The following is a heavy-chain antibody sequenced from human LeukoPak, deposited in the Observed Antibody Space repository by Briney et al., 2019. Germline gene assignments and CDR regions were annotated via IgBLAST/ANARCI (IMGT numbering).Heavy chain of an antibody. V-gene: IGHV1-46*01. CDR3: ARAASTVTHQGDY. J-gene: IGHJ4*02. CDR2: INPSGGST. Sequence: VASVKVSCKASGYTFTSYYIHWVRQAPEQGLEWMGIINPSGGSTSYAQKFQGRVTMTRDTSTSTVYMELSSLRSEDTAVYYCARAASTVTHQGDYWGQGTLVTVSS. CDR1: GYTFTSYY. D-gene: IGHD4-23*01.